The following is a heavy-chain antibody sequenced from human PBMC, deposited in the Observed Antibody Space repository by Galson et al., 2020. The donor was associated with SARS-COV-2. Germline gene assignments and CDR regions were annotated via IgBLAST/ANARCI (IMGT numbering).Heavy chain of an antibody. V-gene: IGHV3-13*01. D-gene: IGHD2-21*02. CDR2: IGTAGDT. Sequence: GGSLSLSCAASEFTFSSYDMHWVRQATGKGLEWFSAIGTAGDTYYPGSVKGRFTISRENAKNSLYLQMNSLRAGDTAVYYCARGVVTAIRRYYYYYMDGWGKGTTVTVAS. J-gene: IGHJ6*03. CDR1: EFTFSSYD. CDR3: ARGVVTAIRRYYYYYMDG.